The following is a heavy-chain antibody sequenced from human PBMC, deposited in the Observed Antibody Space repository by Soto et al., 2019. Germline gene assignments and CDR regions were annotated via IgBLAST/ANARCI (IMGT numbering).Heavy chain of an antibody. D-gene: IGHD1-1*01. CDR3: AKGDNWNSETDRYYYYYGMDV. CDR1: GFTFSSYG. CDR2: ISYDGSNK. V-gene: IGHV3-30*18. Sequence: GGSLRLSCAASGFTFSSYGMHWVRQAPGKGLEWVAVISYDGSNKYYADSVKGRFTISRDNSKNTLYLQMNSLRAEDTAVYYCAKGDNWNSETDRYYYYYGMDVWGQGTTVTVSS. J-gene: IGHJ6*02.